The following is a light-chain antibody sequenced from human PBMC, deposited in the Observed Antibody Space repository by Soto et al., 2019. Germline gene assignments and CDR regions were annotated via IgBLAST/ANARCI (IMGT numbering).Light chain of an antibody. J-gene: IGKJ4*01. CDR2: WAS. CDR3: QQYYSVPRT. V-gene: IGKV4-1*01. CDR1: QSILYSSNNKNQ. Sequence: DIVMTQFPDSLAVSLGERATINCKSSQSILYSSNNKNQLDWYQQKPGQPPKLLISWASTRESGVPDRFSGSGSGADFTLTISSLQAEDVAVYYCQQYYSVPRTFGGGTKVEIK.